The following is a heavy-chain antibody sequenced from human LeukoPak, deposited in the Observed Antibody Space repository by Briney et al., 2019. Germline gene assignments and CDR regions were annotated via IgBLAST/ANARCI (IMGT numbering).Heavy chain of an antibody. CDR2: TYYRSEWFN. Sequence: SQTLSLTCDISGDTVSTKSGAWTWIRQSPSRGLEWLGRTYYRSEWFNDYEESVKSRIIINAGTSKNQISLQLKSVTPEDTAVYHCANEQGGSFHHWGQGTLARVSS. CDR1: GDTVSTKSGA. V-gene: IGHV6-1*01. CDR3: ANEQGGSFHH. D-gene: IGHD3-16*01. J-gene: IGHJ1*01.